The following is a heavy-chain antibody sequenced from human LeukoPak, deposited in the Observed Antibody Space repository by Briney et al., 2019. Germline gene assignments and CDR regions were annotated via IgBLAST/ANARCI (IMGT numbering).Heavy chain of an antibody. Sequence: GGSLRLSCAASGFTFSSRWMTWVRQAPEKGLEWVAYIKPDGSGEDYVDSVEGRFTISRDNVRNPLHLQMNSLRAEDTAVYYCARVRYGGSYDFWGQGTLVSVSS. CDR1: GFTFSSRW. V-gene: IGHV3-7*01. J-gene: IGHJ4*02. CDR2: IKPDGSGE. D-gene: IGHD4-23*01. CDR3: ARVRYGGSYDF.